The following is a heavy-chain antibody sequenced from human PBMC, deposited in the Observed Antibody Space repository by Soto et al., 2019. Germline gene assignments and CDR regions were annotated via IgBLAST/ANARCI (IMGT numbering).Heavy chain of an antibody. CDR2: ISSNGGST. CDR1: GFTFSSYA. CDR3: AGSVVPAAILWFDP. D-gene: IGHD2-2*01. J-gene: IGHJ5*02. V-gene: IGHV3-64D*06. Sequence: PGGSLRLSCSASGFTFSSYAMHWVRQAPGKGLEYVSAISSNGGSTYYADSVKGRFTISRDNSKNTLYLQMSSLRAEDTAVYYCAGSVVPAAILWFDPWGQGTLVTVSS.